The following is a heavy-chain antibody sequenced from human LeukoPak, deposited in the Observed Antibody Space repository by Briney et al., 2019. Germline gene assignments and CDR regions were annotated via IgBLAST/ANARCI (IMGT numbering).Heavy chain of an antibody. Sequence: SETLSLTCAVYGGSFSGYYWSWIRQPPGKGLEWIGEINHSGSTNYNPSLKSRVTISVDTSKNQFSLKLSSVTAADTAVYYCARLKAGNYYYYYYMDVWGKGTTVTISS. CDR1: GGSFSGYY. J-gene: IGHJ6*03. CDR3: ARLKAGNYYYYYYMDV. CDR2: INHSGST. D-gene: IGHD6-13*01. V-gene: IGHV4-34*01.